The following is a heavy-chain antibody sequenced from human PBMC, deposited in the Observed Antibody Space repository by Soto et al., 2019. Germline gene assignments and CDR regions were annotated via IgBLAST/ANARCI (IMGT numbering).Heavy chain of an antibody. CDR2: INHSGST. CDR1: GGSFSGYY. CDR3: ARDNVDTAMVIDY. V-gene: IGHV4-34*01. Sequence: SETLSLTCAVYGGSFSGYYWIWIRQPPGKGLEWIGEINHSGSTNYNPSLKSRVTISVDTSKNQFSLKLSSVTAADTAVYYCARDNVDTAMVIDYWVQGTLVTVSS. D-gene: IGHD5-18*01. J-gene: IGHJ4*02.